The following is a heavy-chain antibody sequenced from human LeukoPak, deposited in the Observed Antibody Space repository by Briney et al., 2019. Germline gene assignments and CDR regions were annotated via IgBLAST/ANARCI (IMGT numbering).Heavy chain of an antibody. CDR3: ARDLQDILTGYYSENWFDP. CDR2: VYYSGST. J-gene: IGHJ5*02. D-gene: IGHD3-9*01. V-gene: IGHV4-39*02. CDR1: GGSISSSSYY. Sequence: PSETLSLTCTVSGGSISSSSYYWGWIRQPPGKGLEWIGNVYYSGSTYYNPSLKSRVTISVDTSKNQFSLKLSSVTAADTAVYYCARDLQDILTGYYSENWFDPWGQGTLVTVSS.